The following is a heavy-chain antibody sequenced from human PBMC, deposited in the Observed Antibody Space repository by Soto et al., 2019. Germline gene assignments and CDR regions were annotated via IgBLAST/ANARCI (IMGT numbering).Heavy chain of an antibody. CDR1: GCSISSYY. J-gene: IGHJ6*03. CDR3: ARFLVDDILTGSAPYYYMDV. V-gene: IGHV4-59*01. Sequence: SETLSLTCTVSGCSISSYYWSWIRQPPGKGLEWIGYIYYSGSTNYNPSLKSRVTISVDTSKNQFSLKLSSVTAADTAVYYCARFLVDDILTGSAPYYYMDVWGKGTTVTVSS. CDR2: IYYSGST. D-gene: IGHD3-9*01.